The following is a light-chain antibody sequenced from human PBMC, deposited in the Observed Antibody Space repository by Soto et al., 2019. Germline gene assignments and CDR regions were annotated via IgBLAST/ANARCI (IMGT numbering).Light chain of an antibody. V-gene: IGLV2-14*01. CDR2: DVS. J-gene: IGLJ2*01. CDR3: SSYAVSRDVV. Sequence: QSALTQPASVSGSPGQSITISCTGTSSDVGGYDYVSWYQQHPGKAPKLMIYDVSIRPSGVSNRFSGSKSGNTASLTISGLQAEDEADYYCSSYAVSRDVVFGGGTKVNVL. CDR1: SSDVGGYDY.